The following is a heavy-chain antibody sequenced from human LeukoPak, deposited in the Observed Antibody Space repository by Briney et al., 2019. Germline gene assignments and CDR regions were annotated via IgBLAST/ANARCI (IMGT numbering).Heavy chain of an antibody. D-gene: IGHD3-22*01. Sequence: SVTVSCTASGGTFSSYAISWVRQAPGQGLEWMGGIIPIFGTANYAQKFQGRVTITADKSTSTAYMELSSLRSEDTAVYYCARGGVVVLNFDYWGQGTLVTVSS. CDR2: IIPIFGTA. CDR1: GGTFSSYA. V-gene: IGHV1-69*06. J-gene: IGHJ4*02. CDR3: ARGGVVVLNFDY.